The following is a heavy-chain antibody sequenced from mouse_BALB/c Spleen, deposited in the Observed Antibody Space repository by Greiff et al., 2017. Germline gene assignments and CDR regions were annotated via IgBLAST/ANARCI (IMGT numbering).Heavy chain of an antibody. CDR2: IDPANGNT. Sequence: VQLKESGAELVKPGASVKLSCTASGFNIKDTYMHWVKQRPEQGLEWIGRIDPANGNTKYDPKFQGKATITADTSSNTAYLQLSSLTSEDTAVYYCARSTVGSFDYWGQGTTLTVSS. CDR1: GFNIKDTY. V-gene: IGHV14-3*02. D-gene: IGHD1-1*01. J-gene: IGHJ2*01. CDR3: ARSTVGSFDY.